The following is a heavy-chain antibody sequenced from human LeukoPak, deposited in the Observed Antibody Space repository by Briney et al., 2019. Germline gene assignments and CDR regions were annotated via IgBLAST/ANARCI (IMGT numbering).Heavy chain of an antibody. J-gene: IGHJ6*03. D-gene: IGHD1-1*01. V-gene: IGHV4-59*01. CDR1: GGSLSTYY. Sequence: PSETLSLTCTVAGGSLSTYYWNWIRQPPGKGLEWLGYIYHSGSTKYNPSLKSRVIISVDTSKNQFSLKLTSVTAADTAVYYCARGRVSSSTWYSTYYYYFYMDVWGKGTTVTVSS. CDR3: ARGRVSSSTWYSTYYYYFYMDV. CDR2: IYHSGST.